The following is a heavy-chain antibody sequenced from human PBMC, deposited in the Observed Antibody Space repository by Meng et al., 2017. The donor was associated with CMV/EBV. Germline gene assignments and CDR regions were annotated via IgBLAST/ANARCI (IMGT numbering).Heavy chain of an antibody. Sequence: GSLSLTCTVSGGSISSYYWSWIRQPPGKGLEWIGYIYYSGSTNYNPSLKSRVTISVDTSKNQFSLKLSSVTAADTAVYYCARVRISCSSTSCYRGGYYYGMDVWGQGTTVTVSS. V-gene: IGHV4-59*01. CDR2: IYYSGST. D-gene: IGHD2-2*02. J-gene: IGHJ6*02. CDR1: GGSISSYY. CDR3: ARVRISCSSTSCYRGGYYYGMDV.